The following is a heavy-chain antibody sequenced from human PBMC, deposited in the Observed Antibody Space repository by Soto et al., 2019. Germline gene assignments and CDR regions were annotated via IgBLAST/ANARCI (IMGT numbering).Heavy chain of an antibody. Sequence: LALTCAVYGGSFSGYYWSWIRQPPGKGLEWIGEINHSGSTNYNPSLKSRVTISVDTSKNQFSLKLSSVTAADTAVYYCARGQSGGDCWGQGTLVTVSS. CDR2: INHSGST. CDR1: GGSFSGYY. D-gene: IGHD6-25*01. V-gene: IGHV4-34*01. J-gene: IGHJ4*02. CDR3: ARGQSGGDC.